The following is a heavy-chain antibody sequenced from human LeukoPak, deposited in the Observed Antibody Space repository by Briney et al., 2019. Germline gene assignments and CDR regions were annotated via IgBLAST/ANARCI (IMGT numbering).Heavy chain of an antibody. D-gene: IGHD3-22*01. V-gene: IGHV5-51*01. CDR1: GYSFTSYW. Sequence: GESLKISCKGSGYSFTSYWIGWVRQMPGKGLEWMGIIYPVDSDTRYSPSFRGQVTISADKSISTAYLQWSSLKASDTAMYYCARLEPPYDSSGYPGYWGQGTLVTVSS. CDR2: IYPVDSDT. J-gene: IGHJ4*02. CDR3: ARLEPPYDSSGYPGY.